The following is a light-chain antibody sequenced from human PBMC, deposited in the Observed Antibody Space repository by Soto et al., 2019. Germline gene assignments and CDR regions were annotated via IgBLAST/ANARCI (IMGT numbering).Light chain of an antibody. Sequence: EIVMTQSPATLSVSPGERATLSCRASQSVSSNLAWYQQKPGQAPRLLIYGAYTRATGIPARFSGSGSGTEFTVTISSLQSEDFAVYYGQQYNNWPPWTFGQGTKVEIK. V-gene: IGKV3-15*01. CDR3: QQYNNWPPWT. CDR1: QSVSSN. J-gene: IGKJ1*01. CDR2: GAY.